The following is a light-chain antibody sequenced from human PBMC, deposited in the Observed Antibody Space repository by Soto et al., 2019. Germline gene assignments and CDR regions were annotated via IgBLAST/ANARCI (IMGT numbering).Light chain of an antibody. Sequence: QSVLTQPPSASGTPGQTVTISCSGSSSSIGSNTVNWYQHLPGTAPRLLIYSNNQRPSGVPGRFSGSKSGTSASLAISGLQSEDEADYYCATWDGTLAAPVXFGGGXKLTVL. CDR2: SNN. CDR1: SSSIGSNT. J-gene: IGLJ2*01. V-gene: IGLV1-44*01. CDR3: ATWDGTLAAPVX.